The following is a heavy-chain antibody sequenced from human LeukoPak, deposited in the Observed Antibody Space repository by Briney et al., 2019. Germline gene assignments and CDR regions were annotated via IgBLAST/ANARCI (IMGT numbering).Heavy chain of an antibody. Sequence: GGSLRLSCAASGFTFTIYAMSWVRQAPGKGLEWVSSISGSGGSTFYADSVKGRFTISRDNSKNTLYLQMNSLRAEDTAVYYCAKVPHYDSNGYYYYYYGMDVWGQGTTVTVSS. D-gene: IGHD3-22*01. CDR1: GFTFTIYA. V-gene: IGHV3-23*01. CDR3: AKVPHYDSNGYYYYYYGMDV. CDR2: ISGSGGST. J-gene: IGHJ6*02.